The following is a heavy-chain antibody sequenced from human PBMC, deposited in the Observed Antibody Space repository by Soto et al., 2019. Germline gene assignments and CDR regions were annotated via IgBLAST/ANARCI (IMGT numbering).Heavy chain of an antibody. CDR3: ARRIQLWTTFDY. J-gene: IGHJ4*02. CDR1: GGSISSSSYY. Sequence: SETLSLTCTVSGGSISSSSYYWGWIRQPPGKGLEWIGSIYYSGSTYYNPSLKSRVTISVDTSKNQFSLKLSSVTAADTAVYYCARRIQLWTTFDYRGQGTLVTVSS. CDR2: IYYSGST. V-gene: IGHV4-39*01. D-gene: IGHD5-18*01.